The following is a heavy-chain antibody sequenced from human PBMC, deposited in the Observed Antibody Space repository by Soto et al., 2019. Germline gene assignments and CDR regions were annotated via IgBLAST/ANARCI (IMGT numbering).Heavy chain of an antibody. CDR3: AKDQGSSWYEIDY. CDR2: ISGSGGST. D-gene: IGHD6-13*01. J-gene: IGHJ4*02. V-gene: IGHV3-23*01. Sequence: GGSLRLSCAASGFTFSNYAVTWARQAPGKGLEWVSTISGSGGSTYYADSVKGRFTISRDNSKNTLYLQMNSLRAEDTAVYYCAKDQGSSWYEIDYWGQGTLVTVPS. CDR1: GFTFSNYA.